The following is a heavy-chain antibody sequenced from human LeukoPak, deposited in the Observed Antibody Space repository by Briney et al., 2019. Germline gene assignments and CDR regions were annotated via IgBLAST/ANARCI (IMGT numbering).Heavy chain of an antibody. D-gene: IGHD6-13*01. CDR1: GGTFSSYA. Sequence: SVKVSCKASGGTFSSYAISWVRQAPGQGLEWMGGIIPIFGTANYAQKFQGRVTMTRNTSISTAYMELSSLTSEDTAVYYCARPGAAAGFEYWGQGALVTVSS. CDR3: ARPGAAAGFEY. V-gene: IGHV1-69*05. CDR2: IIPIFGTA. J-gene: IGHJ4*02.